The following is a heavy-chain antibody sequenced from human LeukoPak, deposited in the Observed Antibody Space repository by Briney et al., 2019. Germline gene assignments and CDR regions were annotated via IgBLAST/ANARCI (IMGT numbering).Heavy chain of an antibody. V-gene: IGHV4-34*01. CDR1: GDSFSGYY. CDR2: LNHSGST. Sequence: SETLSLTCAVYGDSFSGYYWSWIRQPPGKGLEWIGELNHSGSTNYNPSLKSRVTISVDTSKNQFSLKLSSVTAADTAVYYCARQGTIAAAGISLDYWGQGTLVTVSS. CDR3: ARQGTIAAAGISLDY. J-gene: IGHJ4*02. D-gene: IGHD6-13*01.